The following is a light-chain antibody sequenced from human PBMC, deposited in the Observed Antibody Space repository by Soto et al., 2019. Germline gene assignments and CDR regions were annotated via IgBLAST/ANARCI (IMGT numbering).Light chain of an antibody. CDR1: SSNIGAGYD. CDR3: QSYDSSLSGSV. CDR2: ANN. Sequence: QAVVTQPPSVSGAPGQRVTISCTGSSSNIGAGYDVHWYQQPPGAAPKLLIYANNNRPSGVPDRFSGSKSGISASLAITGLQAEDEADYYCQSYDSSLSGSVFGGGTKLTVL. V-gene: IGLV1-40*01. J-gene: IGLJ2*01.